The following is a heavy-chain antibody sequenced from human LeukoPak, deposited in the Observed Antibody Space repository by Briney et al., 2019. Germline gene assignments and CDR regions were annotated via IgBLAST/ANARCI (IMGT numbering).Heavy chain of an antibody. D-gene: IGHD5-18*01. CDR3: ARDGYSFGHDFDY. CDR2: IKGDGSST. Sequence: GGSLRLSCAASGFTFSSYWMHWVRHTPGRGLGWVSRIKGDGSSTSYADSVKGRFTISRDNAKNTLYLKMNSLRAEDTAVYYCARDGYSFGHDFDYWGQGTLVTVSS. CDR1: GFTFSSYW. J-gene: IGHJ4*02. V-gene: IGHV3-74*01.